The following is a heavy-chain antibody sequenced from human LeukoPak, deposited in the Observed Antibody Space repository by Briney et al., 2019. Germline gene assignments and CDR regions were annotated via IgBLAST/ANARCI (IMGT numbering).Heavy chain of an antibody. V-gene: IGHV3-33*06. CDR1: GFTFTDYG. D-gene: IGHD6-13*01. J-gene: IGHJ4*02. CDR2: IWYDGGEK. CDR3: AKGRGSWPCYFDY. Sequence: PGRSLRLSCAASGFTFTDYGMHWVRQAPAEGLEWVALIWYDGGEKYYADSVKGRFTISRDNSKNTLYLQMNSLRAEDTAVYYCAKGRGSWPCYFDYWGQGTLVTVSS.